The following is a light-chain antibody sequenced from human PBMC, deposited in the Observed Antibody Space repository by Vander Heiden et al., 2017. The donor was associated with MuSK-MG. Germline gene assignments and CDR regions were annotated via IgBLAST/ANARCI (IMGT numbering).Light chain of an antibody. V-gene: IGKV1-5*03. J-gene: IGKJ1*01. CDR3: QQDKSYFWT. CDR2: KAS. Sequence: QKPGKVPKLLIYKASSLESGVPSRFSGSGPRTEFTLTISSLQPDDFATYYCQQDKSYFWTFGQGTRVEIK.